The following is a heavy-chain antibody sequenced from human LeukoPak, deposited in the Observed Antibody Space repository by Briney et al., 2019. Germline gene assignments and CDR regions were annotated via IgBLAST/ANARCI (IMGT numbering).Heavy chain of an antibody. V-gene: IGHV1-18*01. CDR1: GYTFTSYG. Sequence: ASVKVSCKATGYTFTSYGISWVRQAPGQGLEWMGWISSNSDNTNYAQKLQGRVTMTTDTSTSTAYMVLRSLRSDDTAVYYCARDWGSIKVITDYWGQGTLVTVSS. CDR3: ARDWGSIKVITDY. CDR2: ISSNSDNT. J-gene: IGHJ4*02. D-gene: IGHD3-16*01.